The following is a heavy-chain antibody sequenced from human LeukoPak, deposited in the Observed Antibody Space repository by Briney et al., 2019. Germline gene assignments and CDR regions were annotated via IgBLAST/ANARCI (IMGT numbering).Heavy chain of an antibody. V-gene: IGHV1-46*01. Sequence: ASVKVSCKASGYTFTSYYMHWVRQAPGQGLEWMGIINPSGGSTSYAQKFQGRVTMTRDTSISTAYMELSRLRSDDTAVYYCARDVGSSGSYYFDYWGQGTLVTVPS. J-gene: IGHJ4*02. CDR2: INPSGGST. D-gene: IGHD1-26*01. CDR3: ARDVGSSGSYYFDY. CDR1: GYTFTSYY.